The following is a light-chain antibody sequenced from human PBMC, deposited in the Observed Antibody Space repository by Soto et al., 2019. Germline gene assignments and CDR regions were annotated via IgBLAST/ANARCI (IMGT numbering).Light chain of an antibody. V-gene: IGKV3-20*01. CDR2: GAS. J-gene: IGKJ1*01. CDR1: QSVSSSY. Sequence: EIVLTQSPGTLSLSPGERATLSCRASQSVSSSYLAWYQQKPGQAPRLLIYGASSRATGIPDRFSGSGSGTDFTLTIRRLEPEDFAGFYCQQYGSSPGTFGQGTKVEMK. CDR3: QQYGSSPGT.